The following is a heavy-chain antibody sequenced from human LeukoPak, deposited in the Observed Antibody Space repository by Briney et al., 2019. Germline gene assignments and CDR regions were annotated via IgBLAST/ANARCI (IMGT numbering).Heavy chain of an antibody. V-gene: IGHV4-59*08. D-gene: IGHD6-19*01. Sequence: PSETLSLTCTVSGGSISSYYWSWIRQPPGKGLEWIGYIYYSGSTNYNPSLKSRVTISVDTSKNQFSLKLSSVTAADTAVYYCARHTQPRRYSSGWYYFDYWGQGTLVTVSS. CDR2: IYYSGST. CDR1: GGSISSYY. J-gene: IGHJ4*02. CDR3: ARHTQPRRYSSGWYYFDY.